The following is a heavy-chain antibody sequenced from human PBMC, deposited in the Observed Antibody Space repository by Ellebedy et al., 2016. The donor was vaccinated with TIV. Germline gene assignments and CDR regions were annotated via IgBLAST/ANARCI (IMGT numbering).Heavy chain of an antibody. CDR3: ARLSALTLDGMDV. Sequence: MPSETLSLTCTVSGGPISPHYWSWIRQSPGKGLEWIGYTYYGGSPKYNPSLKSRVTISVDTSKNQLSLKLASVTVADTAVYYCARLSALTLDGMDVWGQGTTVTVSS. D-gene: IGHD1-14*01. J-gene: IGHJ6*02. CDR2: TYYGGSP. V-gene: IGHV4-59*08. CDR1: GGPISPHY.